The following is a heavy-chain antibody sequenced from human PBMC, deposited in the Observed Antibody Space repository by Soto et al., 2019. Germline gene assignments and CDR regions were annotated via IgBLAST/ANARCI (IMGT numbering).Heavy chain of an antibody. CDR3: ARGSAYYDSSGYFDY. CDR1: GGSISSYY. CDR2: IYYSGST. V-gene: IGHV4-59*01. J-gene: IGHJ4*02. D-gene: IGHD3-22*01. Sequence: SETLSLTCTVSGGSISSYYWSWIRQPPGKGLEWIGYIYYSGSTNYNPSLKSRVTISVDTSKNQFSLKLSSVTAADTAVYHCARGSAYYDSSGYFDYWGQGTLVTVSS.